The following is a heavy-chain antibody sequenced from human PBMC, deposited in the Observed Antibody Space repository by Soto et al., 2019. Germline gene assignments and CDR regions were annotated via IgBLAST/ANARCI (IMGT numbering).Heavy chain of an antibody. CDR3: ARGGTYSIAARS. V-gene: IGHV4-34*01. J-gene: IGHJ4*02. Sequence: XATLSLTCAVYGGSVSGYYGSWIRQPPGKGLEWIGEINHSGSTNYNPSLKSRVTISVDTSKNQFSLKLSSVTAADTAVYYCARGGTYSIAARSWGQGTLVTVSS. CDR2: INHSGST. D-gene: IGHD6-6*01. CDR1: GGSVSGYY.